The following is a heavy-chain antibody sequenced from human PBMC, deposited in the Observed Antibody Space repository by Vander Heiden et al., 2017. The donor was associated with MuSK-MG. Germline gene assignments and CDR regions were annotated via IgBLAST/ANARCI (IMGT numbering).Heavy chain of an antibody. Sequence: LQLQESGPGLVKPSETLSLTCTVSGGSIRSSSYYWGWIRQPPGKGLEWIGSIYYSGSTYSNPSLKSRVTISVDTSKKLFSLKLSPVTAADTAVYYCARHAGPIAVAGDAFDIWGQGTMVIVSS. CDR2: IYYSGST. D-gene: IGHD6-19*01. V-gene: IGHV4-39*01. J-gene: IGHJ3*02. CDR3: ARHAGPIAVAGDAFDI. CDR1: GGSIRSSSYY.